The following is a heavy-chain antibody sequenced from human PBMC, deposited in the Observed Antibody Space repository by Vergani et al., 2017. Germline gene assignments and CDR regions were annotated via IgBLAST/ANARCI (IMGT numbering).Heavy chain of an antibody. V-gene: IGHV3-21*01. Sequence: EVQLVESGGGLVKPGGSLRLSCAASGFTFSSYSMNWVRQAPGKGLEWVSSISSSSSYIYYADSVKGRFTISRDNAKNSLYLQMNSLRAADTAVYYCTPLGATEFDYWGQGTLVTVSS. CDR2: ISSSSSYI. D-gene: IGHD3-16*01. J-gene: IGHJ4*02. CDR1: GFTFSSYS. CDR3: TPLGATEFDY.